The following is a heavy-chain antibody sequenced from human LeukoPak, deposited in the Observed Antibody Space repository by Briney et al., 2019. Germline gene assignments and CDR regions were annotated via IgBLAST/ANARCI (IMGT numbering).Heavy chain of an antibody. CDR1: GFTFSSYA. CDR2: ISGSGGST. J-gene: IGHJ5*02. Sequence: PGGFLRLSCAASGFTFSSYAMSWVRQAPGKGLEWVSAISGSGGSTYYADSVKGRFTISRDNSKNTLYLQMNSLRAEDTAVYYCAREQYYDFWRGQHHSNWFDPWGQGTLVTVSS. V-gene: IGHV3-23*01. CDR3: AREQYYDFWRGQHHSNWFDP. D-gene: IGHD3-3*01.